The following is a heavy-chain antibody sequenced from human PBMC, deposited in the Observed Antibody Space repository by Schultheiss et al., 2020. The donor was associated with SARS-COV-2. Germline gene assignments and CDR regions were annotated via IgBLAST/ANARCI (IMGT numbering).Heavy chain of an antibody. V-gene: IGHV5-51*01. CDR1: GYSFSNYW. Sequence: GGSLRLSCKGTGYSFSNYWIGWVRQKPGKGLEWMGIIYPGDSETRYRPAFQGQVTISADNSISTAYLQWSSLKASDTAMYYCATTRGYSYGKDAFDIWGQGTMVTVSS. CDR2: IYPGDSET. CDR3: ATTRGYSYGKDAFDI. D-gene: IGHD5-18*01. J-gene: IGHJ3*02.